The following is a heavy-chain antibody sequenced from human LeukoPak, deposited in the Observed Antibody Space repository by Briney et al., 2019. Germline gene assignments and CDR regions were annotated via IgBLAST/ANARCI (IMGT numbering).Heavy chain of an antibody. CDR3: ARDLYSSGWFGY. CDR2: INPNSGGT. J-gene: IGHJ4*02. CDR1: GYTFTGYY. V-gene: IGHV1-2*06. D-gene: IGHD6-19*01. Sequence: ASVKVSCKASGYTFTGYYMHWVRQAPGQGLEWMGRINPNSGGTNYAQKFQGRVTMTTDTSTSTAYMELRSLRSDDTALYYCARDLYSSGWFGYWGQGTLVTVSS.